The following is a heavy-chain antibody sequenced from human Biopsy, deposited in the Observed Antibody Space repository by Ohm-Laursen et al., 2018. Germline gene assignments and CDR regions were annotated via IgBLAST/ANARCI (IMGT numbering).Heavy chain of an antibody. V-gene: IGHV4-59*08. J-gene: IGHJ4*02. Sequence: SETLSLTCAVSGGSITSYSWSWIRQPPGKGLEPIGYIYNTGDTTYNPSLQSRVTISLDTSNNQLSLRLRSATAADTAVFYCARHGSQGYCTGGSCVDYWGQGALVTVSS. CDR3: ARHGSQGYCTGGSCVDY. CDR1: GGSITSYS. D-gene: IGHD2-15*01. CDR2: IYNTGDT.